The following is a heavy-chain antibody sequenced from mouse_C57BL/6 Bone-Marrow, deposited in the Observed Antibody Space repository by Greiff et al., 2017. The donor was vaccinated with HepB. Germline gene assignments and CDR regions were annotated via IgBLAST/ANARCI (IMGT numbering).Heavy chain of an antibody. CDR1: GYTFTSYG. D-gene: IGHD1-1*01. CDR2: IYPRSGNT. Sequence: QVQLKESGAELARPGASVKLSCKASGYTFTSYGISWVKQRTGQGLEWIGEIYPRSGNTYYNEKFKGKATLTADKSSSTAYMELRSLTSEDSAVYFCAYYYGSSYGGPWFAYWGQGTLVTVSA. J-gene: IGHJ3*01. V-gene: IGHV1-81*01. CDR3: AYYYGSSYGGPWFAY.